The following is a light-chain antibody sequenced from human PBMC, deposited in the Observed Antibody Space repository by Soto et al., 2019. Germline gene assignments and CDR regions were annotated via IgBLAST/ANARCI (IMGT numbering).Light chain of an antibody. Sequence: QSVVTQPPSASGSPGQSVTISCTGTSRGVGKYNYVAWYQQHPGKAPKLIIYEVNERPSGVSDRFSGSKAGNTASLTVFGLQSDDEADYYCSSYAGRDVFVFGTGTKLTVL. CDR2: EVN. CDR3: SSYAGRDVFV. CDR1: SRGVGKYNY. J-gene: IGLJ1*01. V-gene: IGLV2-8*01.